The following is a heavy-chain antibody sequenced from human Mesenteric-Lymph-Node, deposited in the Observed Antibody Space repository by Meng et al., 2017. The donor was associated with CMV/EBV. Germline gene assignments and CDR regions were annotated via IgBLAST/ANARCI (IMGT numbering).Heavy chain of an antibody. CDR2: IHPGDSNT. Sequence: GGSLRLSCKGSGYSFTNYWIAWVRQMPGKGLEWMGIIHPGDSNTRYSPSFQGQVSISVDKSINTAYLQWSSLKASDTAIYFCARQGGGYYDFWSDYFSGYEEPNYYYYYSMDVWGQGTTVTVSS. V-gene: IGHV5-51*01. J-gene: IGHJ6*02. D-gene: IGHD3-3*01. CDR3: ARQGGGYYDFWSDYFSGYEEPNYYYYYSMDV. CDR1: GYSFTNYW.